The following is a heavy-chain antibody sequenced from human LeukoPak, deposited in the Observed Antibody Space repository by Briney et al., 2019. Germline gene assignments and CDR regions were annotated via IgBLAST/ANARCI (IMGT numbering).Heavy chain of an antibody. CDR2: IIPILGIA. V-gene: IGHV1-69*04. J-gene: IGHJ3*02. CDR1: GGTFSSYA. Sequence: SVKVSCKASGGTFSSYAISWVRQAPGQGLEWMGRIIPILGIANYAQKFQGRVTITADKSTSTAYMELSSLRSEDTAVYYCARGPRRDAFDIWGQGTMVTVSS. CDR3: ARGPRRDAFDI.